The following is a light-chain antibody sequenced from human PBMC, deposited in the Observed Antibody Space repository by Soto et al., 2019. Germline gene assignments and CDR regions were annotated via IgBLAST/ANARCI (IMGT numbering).Light chain of an antibody. J-gene: IGLJ1*01. CDR3: TSFTTADTHV. Sequence: QSALTQPASVSGSPGQSITVSCIGTSSDIASYDYVSWYQQHPGKVPKLMIYDVSNRPSGVSNRFSGSKSGNTASLTISGLQAEDEADYYCTSFTTADTHVFGTGTKV. V-gene: IGLV2-14*03. CDR2: DVS. CDR1: SSDIASYDY.